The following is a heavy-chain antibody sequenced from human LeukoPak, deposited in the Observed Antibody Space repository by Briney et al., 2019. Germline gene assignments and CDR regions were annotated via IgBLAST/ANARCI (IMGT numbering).Heavy chain of an antibody. Sequence: PSETLSLTCTVSGGSISSDRFYWTWVRQPAGKGLEWIGRIKSSNTNYNPSLKSRVSIPLDTSTNQFSLKLSSLTAADTAVYYCARVPDWTYVPDYWGQGTLVTVSS. V-gene: IGHV4-61*02. J-gene: IGHJ4*02. CDR3: ARVPDWTYVPDY. CDR2: IKSSNT. CDR1: GGSISSDRFY. D-gene: IGHD3-16*01.